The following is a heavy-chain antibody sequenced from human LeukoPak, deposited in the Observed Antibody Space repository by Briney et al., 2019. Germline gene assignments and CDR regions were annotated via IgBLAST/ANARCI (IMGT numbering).Heavy chain of an antibody. CDR3: ARAGYCSGGSCYSGSAFDI. D-gene: IGHD2-15*01. J-gene: IGHJ3*02. CDR1: GYTFTGYY. Sequence: ASVKVSCKASGYTFTGYYMHWVRQAPGQGLEWMGRINPNSGGTNYAQKFQGRVTMTRDTSISTAYMELSSLRSEDTAVYYCARAGYCSGGSCYSGSAFDIWGQGTMVTVSS. CDR2: INPNSGGT. V-gene: IGHV1-2*06.